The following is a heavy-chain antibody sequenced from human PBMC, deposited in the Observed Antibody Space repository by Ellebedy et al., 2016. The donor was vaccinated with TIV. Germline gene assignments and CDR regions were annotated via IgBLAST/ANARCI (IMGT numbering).Heavy chain of an antibody. CDR1: GGSISSSSYY. Sequence: SETLSLTCTVSGGSISSSSYYWGWIRQPPGKGLEWIGYIYYSGSTNYNPSLKSRVTISVDTSKNQFSLKLSSVTAADTAVYYCASSVSSWQLVPDYWGQGTLVTVSS. J-gene: IGHJ4*02. CDR2: IYYSGST. CDR3: ASSVSSWQLVPDY. D-gene: IGHD6-13*01. V-gene: IGHV4-61*05.